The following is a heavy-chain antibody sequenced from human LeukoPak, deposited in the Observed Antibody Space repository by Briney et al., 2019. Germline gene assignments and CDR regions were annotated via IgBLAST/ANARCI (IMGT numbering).Heavy chain of an antibody. CDR2: IRYDGSHT. J-gene: IGHJ4*02. Sequence: HPGRSLRLSCAASRFTFSTYDMHWVRQAPGKGLEWVTLIRYDGSHTSYADSVKGRFTISRDNSKNTLYLQMSSLRVEDTAIYYCASDEGNYFDYWGQGTLVTVSS. V-gene: IGHV3-33*01. CDR3: ASDEGNYFDY. CDR1: RFTFSTYD.